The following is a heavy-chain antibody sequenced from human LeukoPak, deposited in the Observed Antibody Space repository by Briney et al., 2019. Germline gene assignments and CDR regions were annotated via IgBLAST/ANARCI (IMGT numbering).Heavy chain of an antibody. V-gene: IGHV4-59*01. CDR2: IYYSGST. D-gene: IGHD6-6*01. Sequence: SETLSLTCTVSGGSISSYYWSWIRQPPGKGLEWIGYIYYSGSTNYNPSLKSRVTISVDTSKNQFSLKLSSVTAADTAVYYCARAASSEYSSSSIIFDYWGQGTLVTVSS. CDR3: ARAASSEYSSSSIIFDY. CDR1: GGSISSYY. J-gene: IGHJ4*02.